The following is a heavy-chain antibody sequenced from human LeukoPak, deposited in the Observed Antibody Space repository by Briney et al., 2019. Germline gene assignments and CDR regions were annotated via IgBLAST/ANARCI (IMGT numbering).Heavy chain of an antibody. CDR2: IYSGGST. V-gene: IGHV3-53*01. CDR1: GFTVSSNY. Sequence: PGGSLRLSCAASGFTVSSNYMSWVRQAPGKGLEWVSVIYSGGSTYYADSVKGRLTISRDNSKNTVYLQMDSLSVEDTAVYYCAKTTTGYSSGRYPGWPVDHWGQGTLVIVSS. D-gene: IGHD6-19*01. CDR3: AKTTTGYSSGRYPGWPVDH. J-gene: IGHJ4*02.